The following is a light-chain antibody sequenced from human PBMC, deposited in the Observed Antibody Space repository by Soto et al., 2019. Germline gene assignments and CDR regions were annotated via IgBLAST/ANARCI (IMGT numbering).Light chain of an antibody. J-gene: IGKJ5*01. V-gene: IGKV3-11*01. CDR2: DAS. Sequence: EIVLTQSPATLSLSPGERATLSCRASQSFSSYLAWYQQKPGQAPRLLIYDASKRPTDIPARFSGSGSGTDFTLTISSLEPEDFAVYYCQQRSNWPPVITFGQGTRLEIK. CDR1: QSFSSY. CDR3: QQRSNWPPVIT.